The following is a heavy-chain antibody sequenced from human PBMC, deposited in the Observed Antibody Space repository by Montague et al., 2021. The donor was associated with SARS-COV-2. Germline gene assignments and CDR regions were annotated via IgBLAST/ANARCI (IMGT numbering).Heavy chain of an antibody. D-gene: IGHD2-15*01. CDR1: GGSVSSGLYY. CDR2: VYYSGTA. Sequence: SETLSLTCTVSGGSVSSGLYYWTWIRQPPGKGLEWIGYVYYSGTANHNPSLKIRLTLTVDTSKNQFSLKLSSVTAADTALYYCSRERLDCSGSGGYNNGLDVWGQGTMVTVSS. CDR3: SRERLDCSGSGGYNNGLDV. J-gene: IGHJ6*02. V-gene: IGHV4-61*01.